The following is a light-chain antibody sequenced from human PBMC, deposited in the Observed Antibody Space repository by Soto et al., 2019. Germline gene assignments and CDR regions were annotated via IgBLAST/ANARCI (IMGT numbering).Light chain of an antibody. V-gene: IGLV1-51*02. CDR1: SFNIGNNY. CDR2: END. J-gene: IGLJ2*01. Sequence: QSVLTQPPLVSAAPGQKVRISCAGSSFNIGNNYVSWYQHLPGTAPKLLIYENDERPSGIPDRFSASKSGTSATLAITGLQTGDEADYYCGTWDSSLYGVVFGGGTKLTVL. CDR3: GTWDSSLYGVV.